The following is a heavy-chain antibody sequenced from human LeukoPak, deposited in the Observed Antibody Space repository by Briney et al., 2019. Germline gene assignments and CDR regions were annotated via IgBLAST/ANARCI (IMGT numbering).Heavy chain of an antibody. CDR1: GFTFSSYE. D-gene: IGHD4-17*01. V-gene: IGHV3-48*03. CDR3: ARDMTTVTHFLYYYGMDV. J-gene: IGHJ6*02. Sequence: PGGSLRLSCAASGFTFSSYEMNWVRQAPGKGLEGGSYISSSGSTIYYADSVKGRFTISRDNAKNSLYLQMNSLRAEDTAVYYCARDMTTVTHFLYYYGMDVWGQGTTVTVSS. CDR2: ISSSGSTI.